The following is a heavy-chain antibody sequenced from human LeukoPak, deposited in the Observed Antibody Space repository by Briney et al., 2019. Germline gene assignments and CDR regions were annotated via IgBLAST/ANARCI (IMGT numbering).Heavy chain of an antibody. CDR3: ARLRGYSYAGDY. D-gene: IGHD5-18*01. J-gene: IGHJ4*02. CDR2: VYYSGSI. V-gene: IGHV4-39*07. CDR1: GGSITSGGYY. Sequence: TSETLSLTCTVSGGSITSGGYYWGWIRQPPGKGLEWIGSVYYSGSIHYSPSLKSRVTISADTSKNQISLKVRSVTAADTAMYYCARLRGYSYAGDYWGQGSLVTVSS.